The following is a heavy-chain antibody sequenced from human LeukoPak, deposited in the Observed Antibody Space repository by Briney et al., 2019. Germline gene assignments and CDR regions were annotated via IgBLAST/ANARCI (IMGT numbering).Heavy chain of an antibody. V-gene: IGHV5-51*01. Sequence: GESLKISCKGSGYSFTSYWIGWVRQMPGKGLEWMGVIYPGDSDTRYSPSFQGQVTISADKSISTAYLQWSSLKASDTAMYYCARLVHADSSGYYYDYWGQGTLVTVSS. J-gene: IGHJ4*02. CDR1: GYSFTSYW. CDR3: ARLVHADSSGYYYDY. CDR2: IYPGDSDT. D-gene: IGHD3-22*01.